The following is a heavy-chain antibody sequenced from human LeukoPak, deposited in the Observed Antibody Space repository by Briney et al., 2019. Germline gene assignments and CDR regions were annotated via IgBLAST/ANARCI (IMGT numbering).Heavy chain of an antibody. CDR2: IYYSGST. D-gene: IGHD2-15*01. Sequence: PSETLSLTCTVSGGSISSYYWSWIRQPPGKGLEWIGYIYYSGSTNYNPSLKSRLTISVDTSKNQFSLKLSSVTAADTAVYYCARVRIGFDYWGQGTLVTVSS. J-gene: IGHJ4*02. V-gene: IGHV4-59*01. CDR1: GGSISSYY. CDR3: ARVRIGFDY.